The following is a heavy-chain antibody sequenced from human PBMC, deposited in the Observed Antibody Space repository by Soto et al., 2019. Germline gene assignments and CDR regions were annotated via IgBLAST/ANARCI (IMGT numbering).Heavy chain of an antibody. V-gene: IGHV4-59*01. D-gene: IGHD1-7*01. CDR2: IYYSGST. CDR1: GGSISSYY. J-gene: IGHJ4*02. CDR3: ARGAGEGTMAY. Sequence: SETLSLTCTVSGGSISSYYWSWIRQPPGKGLEWIGYIYYSGSTNYNPSLKSRVTISVDTSKNQFSLKLSSVTAADTAVYYCARGAGEGTMAYWGQGTLVTVSS.